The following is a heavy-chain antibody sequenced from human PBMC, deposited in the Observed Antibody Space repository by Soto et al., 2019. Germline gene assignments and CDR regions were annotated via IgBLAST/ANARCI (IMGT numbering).Heavy chain of an antibody. J-gene: IGHJ6*02. D-gene: IGHD4-17*01. CDR2: ISVSGGSA. V-gene: IGHV3-23*01. Sequence: PGGSLRLSCAASGFPFSSYAMSLVRQSPGRGLEGGSTISVSGGSAYFADSVKGRFTISRDNSKNTLYLQMNSLRAEDTAVYYCARFWERTVTTRNSDDGMDVWGQGNXVTVSS. CDR1: GFPFSSYA. CDR3: ARFWERTVTTRNSDDGMDV.